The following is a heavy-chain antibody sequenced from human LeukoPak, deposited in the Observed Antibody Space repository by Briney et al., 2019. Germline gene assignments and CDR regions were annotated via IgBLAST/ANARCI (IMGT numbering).Heavy chain of an antibody. Sequence: SETLSLTCTVSGGSISSSSYYWGWIRQPPGKGLEWIGSIYYSGSTYYNPSLKSRVTISVDTSKNQFSLKLSSVTAADTAVYYCARLPYYYDSSGYCGWGQGTLVTVSS. D-gene: IGHD3-22*01. V-gene: IGHV4-39*01. CDR3: ARLPYYYDSSGYCG. CDR1: GGSISSSSYY. J-gene: IGHJ4*02. CDR2: IYYSGST.